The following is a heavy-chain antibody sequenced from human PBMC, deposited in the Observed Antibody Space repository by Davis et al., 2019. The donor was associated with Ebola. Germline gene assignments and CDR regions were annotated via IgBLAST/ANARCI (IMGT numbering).Heavy chain of an antibody. D-gene: IGHD3-22*01. CDR1: GFIFSSYA. CDR3: VKEERGGMVVVVVAGEYFQH. Sequence: GESLKISCAASGFIFSSYAMHWVRQAPGKGLEYVASISSNGGTTYYTDSVRGRFTISRDNSKNTMFLQMRSLRAEDTAVYYCVKEERGGMVVVVVAGEYFQHWGQGTLVTVSS. V-gene: IGHV3-64D*06. J-gene: IGHJ1*01. CDR2: ISSNGGTT.